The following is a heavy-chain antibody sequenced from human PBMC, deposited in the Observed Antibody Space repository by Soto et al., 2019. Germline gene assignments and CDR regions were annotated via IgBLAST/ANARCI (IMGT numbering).Heavy chain of an antibody. J-gene: IGHJ4*02. CDR1: GFTFDDYA. D-gene: IGHD4-17*01. CDR2: ISWSSDTI. Sequence: GGPLRLSCAASGFTFDDYAMHWVRQAPGKGLEWVSSISWSSDTIAYADSVKGRFTISRDNARNSLYLQMNSLRADDTALYYCAKGGSVTSFKSDYWGQGTL. V-gene: IGHV3-9*01. CDR3: AKGGSVTSFKSDY.